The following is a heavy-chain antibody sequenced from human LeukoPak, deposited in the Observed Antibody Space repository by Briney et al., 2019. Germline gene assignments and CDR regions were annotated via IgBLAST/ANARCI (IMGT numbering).Heavy chain of an antibody. Sequence: ASVKVSCKASGGTFSSYAISWVRQAPGQGLEWMGGFDPEDGETIYAQKFQGRVTMTEDTSTDTAYMELSSLRSEDTAVYYCATYCSSTSCYPATNWFDPWGQGTLVTVSS. CDR3: ATYCSSTSCYPATNWFDP. CDR1: GGTFSSYA. V-gene: IGHV1-24*01. J-gene: IGHJ5*02. D-gene: IGHD2-2*01. CDR2: FDPEDGET.